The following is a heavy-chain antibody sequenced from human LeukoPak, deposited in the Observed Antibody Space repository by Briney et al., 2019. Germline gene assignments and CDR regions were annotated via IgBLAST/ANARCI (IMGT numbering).Heavy chain of an antibody. J-gene: IGHJ4*02. D-gene: IGHD5-18*01. Sequence: SQTLSLTCTVSGGSISSGGYYWSWLRQHPGKGLEWIGYIYYSGSTYYNPSLKSRVTISVDTSKNQFSLKLSSVTAADTAVYYCASGGYGLAFDYWGQGTLVTVSS. CDR3: ASGGYGLAFDY. V-gene: IGHV4-31*03. CDR1: GGSISSGGYY. CDR2: IYYSGST.